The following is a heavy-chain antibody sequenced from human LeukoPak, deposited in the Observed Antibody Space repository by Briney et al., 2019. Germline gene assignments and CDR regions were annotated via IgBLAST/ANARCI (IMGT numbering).Heavy chain of an antibody. CDR3: ARVGGGNNWFDP. J-gene: IGHJ5*02. CDR1: GGTFSSYA. V-gene: IGHV1-69*05. CDR2: IIPIFGTA. Sequence: ASVKVSCKASGGTFSSYAISWVRQAPGQGLEWMGGIIPIFGTANYAQKFQGRVTITTDESTSTAYMELSSLRSEDTAVYYCARVGGGNNWFDPWGQRTLVTVSS. D-gene: IGHD6-25*01.